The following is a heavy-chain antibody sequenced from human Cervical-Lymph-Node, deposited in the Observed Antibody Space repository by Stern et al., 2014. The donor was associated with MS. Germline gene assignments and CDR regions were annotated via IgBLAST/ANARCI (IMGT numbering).Heavy chain of an antibody. CDR1: GYYFSTYW. J-gene: IGHJ4*02. Sequence: EVQLVESGGEVKKPGESLKISCKGSGYYFSTYWIAWVRQKPGKGLEWMGIIFPRDSDVRYSTSFQGQVTISVDKSINTAFLQWSSLKSSDTAMYYCARRGDYFDSWGQGTLVTVSS. V-gene: IGHV5-51*01. CDR3: ARRGDYFDS. CDR2: IFPRDSDV. D-gene: IGHD5-12*01.